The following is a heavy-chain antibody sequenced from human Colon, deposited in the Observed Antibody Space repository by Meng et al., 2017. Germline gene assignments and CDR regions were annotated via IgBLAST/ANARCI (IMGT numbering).Heavy chain of an antibody. CDR1: GFTFSGSY. D-gene: IGHD6-19*01. V-gene: IGHV3-11*01. CDR2: SNGNTV. Sequence: VGAGGGFSGPGRSLSLSCPASGFTFSGSYMNWIRQAPGKGLEWVTYSNGNTVYYADSVKGRFTISRDNAKNSLYLQMNSLRAGDTAVYYCARGWLANWGQGTLVTVSS. J-gene: IGHJ4*02. CDR3: ARGWLAN.